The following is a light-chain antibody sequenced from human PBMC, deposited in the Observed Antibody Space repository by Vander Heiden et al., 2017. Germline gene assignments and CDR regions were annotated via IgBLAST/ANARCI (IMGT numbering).Light chain of an antibody. J-gene: IGKJ2*03. CDR1: QTVLFISDNKNY. CDR3: QQYYSTPYS. CDR2: WAS. Sequence: EILMTPSPDSLAVAMAERPSITCQSSQTVLFISDNKNYLAWYQQKAGQPPKLLLYWASTRESGVPDRFSGSGSGTDFTLTISSLQAEDVAVYYCQQYYSTPYSFGQGTKLEIK. V-gene: IGKV4-1*01.